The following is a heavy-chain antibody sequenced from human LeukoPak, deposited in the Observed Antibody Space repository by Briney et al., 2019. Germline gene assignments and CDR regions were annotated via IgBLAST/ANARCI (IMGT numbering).Heavy chain of an antibody. CDR2: IKQDGSEK. CDR1: GFTFSGYW. Sequence: GGSLRLSCAASGFTFSGYWMSWVRQAPGKGLEWVANIKQDGSEKYYVDSVKGRFTISRDNPKNSLYLQMNSLRAEDTAVYYCATTETTVTYFDYWGQGTLVTVSS. V-gene: IGHV3-7*01. D-gene: IGHD4-17*01. J-gene: IGHJ4*02. CDR3: ATTETTVTYFDY.